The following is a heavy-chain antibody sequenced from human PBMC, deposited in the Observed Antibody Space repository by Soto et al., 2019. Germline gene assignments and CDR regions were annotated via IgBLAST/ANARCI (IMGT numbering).Heavy chain of an antibody. CDR1: GGPISSGDYY. Sequence: PSETLALSVTVSGGPISSGDYYWSWIRQPPGEGLEWIGYIYYSGSTYYNPSLKSRVTISVDTSKNQFSLKLSSVTAADTAVYYCARVPRIAARPFDYWRQGTLVTVSS. V-gene: IGHV4-30-4*01. D-gene: IGHD6-6*01. CDR3: ARVPRIAARPFDY. J-gene: IGHJ4*02. CDR2: IYYSGST.